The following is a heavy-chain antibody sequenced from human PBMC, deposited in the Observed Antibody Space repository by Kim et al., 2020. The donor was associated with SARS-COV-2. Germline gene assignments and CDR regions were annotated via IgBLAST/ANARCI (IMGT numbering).Heavy chain of an antibody. CDR1: GGSFSGYY. D-gene: IGHD4-17*01. CDR3: ARGVRRSFYGDYAPNPFYYGMDV. Sequence: SETLSLTCAVYGGSFSGYYWSWIRQPPGKGLEWIGEINHSGSTNYNPSLKSRVTISVDTSKNQFSLKLSSVTAADTAVYYCARGVRRSFYGDYAPNPFYYGMDVWGQGTTVTVSS. CDR2: INHSGST. V-gene: IGHV4-34*01. J-gene: IGHJ6*02.